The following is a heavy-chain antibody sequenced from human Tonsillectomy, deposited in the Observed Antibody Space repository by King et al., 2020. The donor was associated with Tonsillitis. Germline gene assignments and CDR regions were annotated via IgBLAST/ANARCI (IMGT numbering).Heavy chain of an antibody. Sequence: VQLVESGAEVKKPGASVKVSCKASGYTFTSYYMHWVRHAPGQGLEWMGIINPSGGSTSYAQKFQGRVTMTRDTSTGTVYMERSSLRSEATAVYYCGRVRGGFGSDTAMVPGGVDYWGQGTLVTVSS. D-gene: IGHD5-18*01. CDR1: GYTFTSYY. J-gene: IGHJ4*02. V-gene: IGHV1-46*03. CDR2: INPSGGST. CDR3: GRVRGGFGSDTAMVPGGVDY.